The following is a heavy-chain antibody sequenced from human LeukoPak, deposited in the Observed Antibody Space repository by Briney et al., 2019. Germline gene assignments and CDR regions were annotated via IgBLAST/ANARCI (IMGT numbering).Heavy chain of an antibody. Sequence: PSETLSLTCTVSGDSISSYYWSWIRQPPGKGLEWIGYIFYSGSTNYNPSLKSRVTISVYTSKNQFSLKLSSVTAADTAIYYCARGPSSGSPPRCFDIWGQGTMVIVSS. D-gene: IGHD1-26*01. CDR3: ARGPSSGSPPRCFDI. CDR1: GDSISSYY. CDR2: IFYSGST. J-gene: IGHJ3*02. V-gene: IGHV4-59*08.